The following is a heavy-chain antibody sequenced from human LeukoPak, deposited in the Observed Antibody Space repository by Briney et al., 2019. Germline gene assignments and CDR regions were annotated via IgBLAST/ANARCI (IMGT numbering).Heavy chain of an antibody. CDR1: GGSISSYY. CDR2: IYCSGST. J-gene: IGHJ6*01. D-gene: IGHD2-15*01. CDR3: ARLPWGVVRNYYYYSGMDV. V-gene: IGHV4-59*08. Sequence: PSETLSLTCTVPGGSISSYYWSWSPQTPGKGLEWIGYIYCSGSTNYEPSLKSRVTIPVDTSKNQFPQKLSSVAAADTAVYYCARLPWGVVRNYYYYSGMDVWGQGPTVTVSS.